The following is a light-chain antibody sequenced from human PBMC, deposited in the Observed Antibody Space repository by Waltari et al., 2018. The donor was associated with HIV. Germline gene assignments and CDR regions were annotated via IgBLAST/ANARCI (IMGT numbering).Light chain of an antibody. J-gene: IGLJ2*01. CDR3: QSYDSSNQV. V-gene: IGLV6-57*01. CDR1: SGSIASNS. Sequence: NFMLTQPHSVSESPVKTVTISCTRSSGSIASNSVQWYQQRPGSSPTTVIYEDNQRPSGVPDRFSCSIDSSSNSASLTISGLKTEDEADYYCQSYDSSNQVFGGGTKLTVL. CDR2: EDN.